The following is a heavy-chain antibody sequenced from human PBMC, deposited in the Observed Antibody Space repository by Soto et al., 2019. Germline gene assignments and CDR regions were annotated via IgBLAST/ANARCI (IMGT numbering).Heavy chain of an antibody. CDR1: GFTFSSYA. D-gene: IGHD2-15*01. Sequence: VGSLRLSCAASGFTFSSYAMSWVRQAPGKGLEWVSAISGSGGSTYYADSVKGRFTISRDNSKNTLYLQMNSLRAEDTAVYYCAKSVVVVAATIYYFDSWGQGTLVTVS. J-gene: IGHJ4*02. V-gene: IGHV3-23*01. CDR2: ISGSGGST. CDR3: AKSVVVVAATIYYFDS.